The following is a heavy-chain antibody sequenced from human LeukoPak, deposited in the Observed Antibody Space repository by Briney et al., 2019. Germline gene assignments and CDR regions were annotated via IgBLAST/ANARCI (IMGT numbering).Heavy chain of an antibody. Sequence: SETLSPTCTVSGGSISSGDYYWSWIRPPPGKGLEYIGYIYYSGSTYYNPSLKSRVTTSEDTSKNQFSLQLDSVTAADTAVYYCARSYDPLYFDFWGQGTLVTVAS. J-gene: IGHJ4*02. CDR3: ARSYDPLYFDF. V-gene: IGHV4-30-4*08. CDR1: GGSISSGDYY. CDR2: IYYSGST. D-gene: IGHD3-3*01.